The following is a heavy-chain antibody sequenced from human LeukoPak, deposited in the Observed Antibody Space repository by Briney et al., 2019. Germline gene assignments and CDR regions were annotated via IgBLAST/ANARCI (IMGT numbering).Heavy chain of an antibody. J-gene: IGHJ3*02. CDR3: ARDLYSSRTNDAFVI. Sequence: GASVKVSCKASGYTFTSYYMHWVRQAPGQGLEWMGIINPSGGSTTYAQKFQGRVTISIDTSKNQFSLKLSSVTAADTAVYYCARDLYSSRTNDAFVIWGQGTMVTVSS. CDR2: INPSGGST. D-gene: IGHD6-13*01. CDR1: GYTFTSYY. V-gene: IGHV1-46*01.